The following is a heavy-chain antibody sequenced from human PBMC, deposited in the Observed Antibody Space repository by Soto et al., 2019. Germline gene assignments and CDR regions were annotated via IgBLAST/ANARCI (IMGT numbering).Heavy chain of an antibody. V-gene: IGHV4-39*01. CDR2: IFYSGNT. CDR3: ARQLYSGDSSGSFGY. J-gene: IGHJ4*02. CDR1: DDSIGRSNYF. D-gene: IGHD6-19*01. Sequence: QLQLQESGPGLVKPSETLSLTCTVSDDSIGRSNYFWGWIRQPPGKGLEWIGNIFYSGNTHYNPSLKSRVTISLDTSNHHFSLRVSSVTDADTAVDYCARQLYSGDSSGSFGYWGPGALVIVSS.